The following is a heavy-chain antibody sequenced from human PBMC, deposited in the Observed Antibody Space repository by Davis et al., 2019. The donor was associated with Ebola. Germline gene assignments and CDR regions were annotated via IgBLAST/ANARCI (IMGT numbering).Heavy chain of an antibody. V-gene: IGHV1-8*01. CDR1: GYTFTTYD. CDR3: AREIWFGELPPDY. CDR2: MNPNSGNT. D-gene: IGHD3-10*01. Sequence: ASVKVSCKASGYTFTTYDINWVRQASGQGLEWMGWMNPNSGNTGYAQNFQGRVTMTKNTSISTAYMEVSSLRSEDTAVYYCAREIWFGELPPDYWGQGTLVTVSS. J-gene: IGHJ4*02.